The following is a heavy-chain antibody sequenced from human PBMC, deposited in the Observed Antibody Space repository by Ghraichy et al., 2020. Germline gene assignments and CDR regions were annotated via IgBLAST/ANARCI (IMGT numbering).Heavy chain of an antibody. CDR3: AREGYYDYVWGSRSEALFDY. CDR2: IKQDGSEK. V-gene: IGHV3-7*05. CDR1: GFTFSSYW. D-gene: IGHD3-16*01. Sequence: GGSLRLSCAASGFTFSSYWMSWVRQAPGKGLEWVANIKQDGSEKYYVDSVKGRFTISRDNAKNSLYLQMNSLRAEDTAVYYCAREGYYDYVWGSRSEALFDYWGQGTLVTVSS. J-gene: IGHJ4*02.